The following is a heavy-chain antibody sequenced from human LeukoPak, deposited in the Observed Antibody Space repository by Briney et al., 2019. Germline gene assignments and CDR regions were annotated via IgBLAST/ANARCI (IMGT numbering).Heavy chain of an antibody. CDR2: ISSSSSTI. J-gene: IGHJ4*02. D-gene: IGHD2-21*02. Sequence: GGSLRLSCAASGFTFSSYSMNWVRQAPGKGREWVSYISSSSSTIYYADSVKGRFTISRDNDKNSLYLQMNSLRDEDTAVYYCATLARDTVTAKSPPGDYWGQGTLVTVSS. CDR3: ATLARDTVTAKSPPGDY. CDR1: GFTFSSYS. V-gene: IGHV3-48*02.